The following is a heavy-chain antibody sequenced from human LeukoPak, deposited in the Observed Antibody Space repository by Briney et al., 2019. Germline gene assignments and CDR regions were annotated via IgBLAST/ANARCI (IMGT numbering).Heavy chain of an antibody. Sequence: GGSLRLSCAASGFTFSSYSMNWVRQAPGKGLEWVSSISSSSSYIYYADSVKGRFTISRDNAKNLLYLQMNSLRAEDTAVYYCARGDYGDYARFDPWGQGTLVTVSS. J-gene: IGHJ5*02. CDR1: GFTFSSYS. CDR2: ISSSSSYI. CDR3: ARGDYGDYARFDP. V-gene: IGHV3-21*01. D-gene: IGHD4-17*01.